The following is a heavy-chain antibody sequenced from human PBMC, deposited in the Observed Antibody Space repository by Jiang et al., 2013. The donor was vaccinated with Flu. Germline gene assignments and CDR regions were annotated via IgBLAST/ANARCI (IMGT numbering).Heavy chain of an antibody. J-gene: IGHJ6*02. V-gene: IGHV4-59*08. CDR2: IYYSGST. D-gene: IGHD3-22*01. Sequence: LLKPSETLSLTCTVSGGSISSYYWSWIRQPPGRDWNGLGSIYYSGSTNYNPSLKSRVTISVDRSKNQFSLKLSSVTAADTAVYYCASLNPDSPDYYGVDLWG. CDR1: GGSISSYY. CDR3: ASLNPDSPDYYGVDL.